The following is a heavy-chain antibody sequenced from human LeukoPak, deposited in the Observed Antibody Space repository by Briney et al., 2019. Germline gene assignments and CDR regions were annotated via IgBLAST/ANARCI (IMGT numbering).Heavy chain of an antibody. D-gene: IGHD3-3*01. CDR2: IYYSGST. J-gene: IGHJ6*03. CDR1: GGSISSHY. V-gene: IGHV4-59*11. Sequence: PSETLSLTCTVSGGSISSHYWSWIRQPPGKGLEWIGYIYYSGSTNYNPSLKSRVTISVDTSKNQFSLKLSSLTAAETAVYYCASGKYYDFWSGYYNYYYYYMDVWGKGTTVTVSS. CDR3: ASGKYYDFWSGYYNYYYYYMDV.